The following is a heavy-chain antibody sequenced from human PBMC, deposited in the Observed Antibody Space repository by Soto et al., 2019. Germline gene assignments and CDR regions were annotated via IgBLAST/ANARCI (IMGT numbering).Heavy chain of an antibody. J-gene: IGHJ5*02. Sequence: QLQLQESGPRLVKPSETLSLTCSVSGGSISSSSYYWGWIRQPPGKGLEWIGSIYYSGSIYYNPSLKRRVTISVDTSKNQFSLKLSSATAAETAVYYCARQSSGWYNWFDPWGQGTLVTVSS. CDR2: IYYSGSI. CDR3: ARQSSGWYNWFDP. CDR1: GGSISSSSYY. D-gene: IGHD6-19*01. V-gene: IGHV4-39*01.